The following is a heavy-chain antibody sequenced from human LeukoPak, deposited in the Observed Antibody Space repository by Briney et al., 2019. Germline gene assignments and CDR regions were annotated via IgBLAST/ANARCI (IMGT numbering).Heavy chain of an antibody. CDR3: AKDKTFIAAFDI. Sequence: PGGSLRLSCAASGFTFSSYSMNWVRQAPGKGLEWVASISSSSSYIYYADSVKGRFTISRDNAKNSLYLQMNSLRAEDTALYYCAKDKTFIAAFDIWGQGTMVTVSS. J-gene: IGHJ3*02. CDR1: GFTFSSYS. CDR2: ISSSSSYI. D-gene: IGHD3-16*01. V-gene: IGHV3-21*04.